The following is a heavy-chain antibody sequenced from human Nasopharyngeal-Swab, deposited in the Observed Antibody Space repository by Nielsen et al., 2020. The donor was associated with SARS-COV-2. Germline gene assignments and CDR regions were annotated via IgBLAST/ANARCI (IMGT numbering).Heavy chain of an antibody. CDR3: ARQGNYGDYMVDY. V-gene: IGHV4-39*01. CDR1: GGSISSSRYY. J-gene: IGHJ4*02. D-gene: IGHD4-17*01. Sequence: SETLSLTCSVSGGSISSSRYYWGWIRQPPGKGLEWIGSIYYSGSTYYNPSLKSRVTISVDTSKNQFSLKLSSVTAADTAVYSCARQGNYGDYMVDYWGQGTLVTVSS. CDR2: IYYSGST.